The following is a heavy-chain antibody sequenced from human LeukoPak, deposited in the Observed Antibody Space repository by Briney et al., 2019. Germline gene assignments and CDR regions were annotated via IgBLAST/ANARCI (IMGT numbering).Heavy chain of an antibody. CDR1: GYTFTSYY. D-gene: IGHD6-6*01. J-gene: IGHJ4*02. CDR2: INPSGGST. Sequence: ASVKVSCKASGYTFTSYYMHWVRQAPGQGLEWMGIINPSGGSTSYAQKFQGRVTMTRDTSTSTVYMELSSLRSEDTAVYYCARVDTIYSSSSEWDFDYWGQGTLVTASS. V-gene: IGHV1-46*01. CDR3: ARVDTIYSSSSEWDFDY.